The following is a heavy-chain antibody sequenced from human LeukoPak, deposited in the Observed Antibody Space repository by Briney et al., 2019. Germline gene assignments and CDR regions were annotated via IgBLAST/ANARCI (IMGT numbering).Heavy chain of an antibody. Sequence: GGSLRLSCAASGFTFSSYAMSWVRQAPGKGLEWVSANSGSGGSTYYADSVKGRFTISRDNSKNTLYLQMNSLRAEDTAVYYCAKFAPSMVRGVIISPFLYYYYGMDVWGQGTTVTVSS. CDR3: AKFAPSMVRGVIISPFLYYYYGMDV. CDR1: GFTFSSYA. D-gene: IGHD3-10*01. V-gene: IGHV3-23*01. J-gene: IGHJ6*02. CDR2: NSGSGGST.